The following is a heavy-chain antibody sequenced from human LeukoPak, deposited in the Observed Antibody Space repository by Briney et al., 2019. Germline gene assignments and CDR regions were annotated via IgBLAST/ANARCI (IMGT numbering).Heavy chain of an antibody. CDR3: ARGQSSANDRKGRTGLDS. CDR2: FVPGVGVS. V-gene: IGHV1-69*02. D-gene: IGHD2-2*01. Sequence: ASVKVSCKASGGSFSTYPITWVRQAPGHGLEWMGRFVPGVGVSTYAQRFKGGVTFTADASTTTSFMEVASLKSDDTAVYYCARGQSSANDRKGRTGLDSWGQGTLVTVSS. J-gene: IGHJ4*02. CDR1: GGSFSTYP.